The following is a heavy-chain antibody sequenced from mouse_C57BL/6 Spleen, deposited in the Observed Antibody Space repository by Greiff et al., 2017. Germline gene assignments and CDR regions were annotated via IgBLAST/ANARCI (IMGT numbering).Heavy chain of an antibody. D-gene: IGHD3-2*02. J-gene: IGHJ3*01. V-gene: IGHV1-76*01. CDR2: IYPGSGNT. Sequence: QVQLQQSGAELVRPGASVKLSCKASGSTFTDYYINWVKQRPGQGLEWIARIYPGSGNTYYNEKFKGKATLTAEKSSSTAYMQLSSLTSEDSAVYFCAREDSSGYAWFAYWGQGTLVTVSA. CDR3: AREDSSGYAWFAY. CDR1: GSTFTDYY.